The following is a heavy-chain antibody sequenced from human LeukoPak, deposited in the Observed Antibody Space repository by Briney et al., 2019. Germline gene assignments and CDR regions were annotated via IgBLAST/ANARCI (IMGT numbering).Heavy chain of an antibody. J-gene: IGHJ4*02. Sequence: SETLSLTCTVSGYSISSDYYWGWIRQPPGKGLEWIGSIYHSGSTYYNPSLKSRVTISVDTSKNQFSLQLSSVTPADTAVYYCARRSSSWYFFDYWGQGTLVTVSS. CDR3: ARRSSSWYFFDY. V-gene: IGHV4-38-2*02. CDR2: IYHSGST. CDR1: GYSISSDYY. D-gene: IGHD6-13*01.